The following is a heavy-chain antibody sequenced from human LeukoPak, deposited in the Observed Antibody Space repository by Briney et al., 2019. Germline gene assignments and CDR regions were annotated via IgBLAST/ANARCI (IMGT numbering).Heavy chain of an antibody. CDR3: ARDMDYYDSSGYSNWFDP. Sequence: GGSLRLSCAASGFTFSSYWMHWVRQAPGKGLVWVSRINSDGSSTNYADSVKGRFTISRDNAKNTLYLQMNSLRAEDTAVYYCARDMDYYDSSGYSNWFDPWGQGTLVTVSS. CDR1: GFTFSSYW. CDR2: INSDGSST. J-gene: IGHJ5*02. V-gene: IGHV3-74*01. D-gene: IGHD3-22*01.